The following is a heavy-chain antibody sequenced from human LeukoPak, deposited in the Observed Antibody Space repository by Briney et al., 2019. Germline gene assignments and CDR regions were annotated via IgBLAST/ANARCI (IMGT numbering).Heavy chain of an antibody. V-gene: IGHV3-30*02. D-gene: IGHD6-13*01. CDR1: GFTFSSYG. Sequence: AGGSLRLSCAASGFTFSSYGMHWVRQAPGKGLEWVAFIRYDGSNKYYADSVKGRFTISRDNSKNTLYLQMNSLRAEDTAVYYCARVGSSSWYSQLFDYWGQGTLVTVSS. CDR2: IRYDGSNK. J-gene: IGHJ4*02. CDR3: ARVGSSSWYSQLFDY.